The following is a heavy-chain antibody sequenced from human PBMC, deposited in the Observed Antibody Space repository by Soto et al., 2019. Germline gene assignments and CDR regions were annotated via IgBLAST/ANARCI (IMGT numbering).Heavy chain of an antibody. D-gene: IGHD5-12*01. CDR1: GFSFSDAW. J-gene: IGHJ4*02. CDR3: TTGVDGYKPFDY. CDR2: IKSKAHGETA. V-gene: IGHV3-15*07. Sequence: EAQLVESGGGLVEPGGSLRVSCAASGFSFSDAWMIWVRQAPGKGLEWVGRIKSKAHGETADYAALVKGRCTISRDDSKNTVYLQMNSLKIEDTAVYYCTTGVDGYKPFDYWGQGPLVTVSS.